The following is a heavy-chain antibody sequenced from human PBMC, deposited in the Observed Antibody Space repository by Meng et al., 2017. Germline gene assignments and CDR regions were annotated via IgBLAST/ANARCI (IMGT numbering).Heavy chain of an antibody. CDR2: ISYDGSNK. CDR3: ARDGDEGCSSTSCLSHGMDV. CDR1: GFTFSSYA. V-gene: IGHV3-30*04. J-gene: IGHJ6*02. Sequence: GESLKISCAASGFTFSSYAMHWVRQAPGKGLEWVAVISYDGSNKYYADSVKGRFTISRDNSKNTLYLQMNSLRAEDTAVYYCARDGDEGCSSTSCLSHGMDVWGQGTTVTGAS. D-gene: IGHD2-2*01.